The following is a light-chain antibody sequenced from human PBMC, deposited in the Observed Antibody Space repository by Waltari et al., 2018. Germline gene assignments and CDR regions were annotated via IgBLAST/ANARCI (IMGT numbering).Light chain of an antibody. J-gene: IGKJ3*01. CDR2: WAP. Sequence: VMTQSHDSLAVSLGGRATSHCKSSQSVLYSSNNTNYLAWSQQKPGQPPKLLIYWAPTRESGVPDRFSGSGSGTDFTLTISSLQAEDVAVYYCQQYYSTPLTFGPGTKVDIK. V-gene: IGKV4-1*01. CDR1: QSVLYSSNNTNY. CDR3: QQYYSTPLT.